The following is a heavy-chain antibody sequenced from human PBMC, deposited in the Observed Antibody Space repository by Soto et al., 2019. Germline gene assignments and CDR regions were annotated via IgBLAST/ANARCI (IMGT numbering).Heavy chain of an antibody. V-gene: IGHV3-72*01. CDR1: GFTFSDHY. J-gene: IGHJ6*02. CDR2: TRNKANSYTT. CDR3: TRIRGYGMDV. D-gene: IGHD3-3*01. Sequence: EVQLVESGGGLVQPGGSLRLSCAASGFTFSDHYMDWVRQAPGKGLEWVGRTRNKANSYTTEYAASVKGRFTISRDDSKNSLYLQMNSLKTDDTAVYYCTRIRGYGMDVWGQGTTVTVSS.